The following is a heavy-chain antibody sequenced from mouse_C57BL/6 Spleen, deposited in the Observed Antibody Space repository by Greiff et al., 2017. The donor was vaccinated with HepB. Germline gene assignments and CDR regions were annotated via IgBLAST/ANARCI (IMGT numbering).Heavy chain of an antibody. D-gene: IGHD2-2*01. CDR1: GYTFTGYW. V-gene: IGHV1-9*01. CDR2: ILPGSGST. Sequence: QVHVKQSGAELMKPGASVKLSCKATGYTFTGYWIEWVKQRPGHGLEWIGEILPGSGSTNYKEKFKGKATLTADTSSNTAYMPLSSLTTEDSAIYYCARGDGYDGGLFDYWGQGTTFTVSS. CDR3: ARGDGYDGGLFDY. J-gene: IGHJ2*01.